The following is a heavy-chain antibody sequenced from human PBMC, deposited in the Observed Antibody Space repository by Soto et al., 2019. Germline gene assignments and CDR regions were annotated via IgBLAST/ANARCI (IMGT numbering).Heavy chain of an antibody. CDR1: GYTFTSYA. CDR2: INAGNGNT. V-gene: IGHV1-3*01. Sequence: ASVKVSCKTSGYTFTSYAMHWVRQAPGQRLEWMGWINAGNGNTKYSQKFQGRVTITRDTSASTAYMELSSLRSEDTAVYYCARGPNPYYFDYWGQGTLVTVSS. CDR3: ARGPNPYYFDY. J-gene: IGHJ4*02.